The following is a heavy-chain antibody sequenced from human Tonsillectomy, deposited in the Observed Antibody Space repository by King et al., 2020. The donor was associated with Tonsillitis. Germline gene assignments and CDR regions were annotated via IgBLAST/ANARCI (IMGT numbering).Heavy chain of an antibody. CDR2: IYYSGNT. V-gene: IGHV4-59*01. J-gene: IGHJ5*02. CDR3: ARGHYVILTGYYMGWFDP. Sequence: QLQESGPGLVKPSETLSLTCTVSGGSISSYYWSWIRQPPGKGLEWIGYIYYSGNTNYNPSLKSRVTISVDTSKNQFSLKLSSVTAADTAVYYCARGHYVILTGYYMGWFDPWGQGTLVTVSS. D-gene: IGHD3-9*01. CDR1: GGSISSYY.